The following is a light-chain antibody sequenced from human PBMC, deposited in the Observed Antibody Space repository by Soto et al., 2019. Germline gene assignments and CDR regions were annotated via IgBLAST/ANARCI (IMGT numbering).Light chain of an antibody. CDR3: CSYAGIYVV. V-gene: IGLV2-11*01. CDR2: DVN. CDR1: SSDVGGYNY. J-gene: IGLJ2*01. Sequence: QSALTQPRSVSGSPGQSVTISCTGTSSDVGGYNYVSWYQQHPGKAPKLMIYDVNKRPSGVPDRFSGSKSGNTASLTISGLQAEDEADYYCCSYAGIYVVFGGGTKLTVL.